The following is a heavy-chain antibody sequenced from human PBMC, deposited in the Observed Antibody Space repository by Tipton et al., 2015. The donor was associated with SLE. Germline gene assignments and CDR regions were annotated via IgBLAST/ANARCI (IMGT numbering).Heavy chain of an antibody. CDR1: GFRFGDYG. CDR3: AKVGLMRRPLAGWFFEL. Sequence: GSLRLSCAVSGFRFGDYGMTWVRQTPGKGLEWVSGISGSGDTTYYADSVKGRFTISRDNSKATLYLQMDSLRAEDTALYYCAKVGLMRRPLAGWFFELWGRGTLVTVSS. V-gene: IGHV3-23*01. CDR2: ISGSGDTT. J-gene: IGHJ2*01. D-gene: IGHD6-25*01.